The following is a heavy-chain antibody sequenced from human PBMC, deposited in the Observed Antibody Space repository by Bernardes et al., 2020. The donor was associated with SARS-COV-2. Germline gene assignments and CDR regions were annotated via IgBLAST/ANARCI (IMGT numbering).Heavy chain of an antibody. Sequence: GGSLRLSCAASGFTFSHYSMNWVRQAPGKGLEWVSYISSSSSTIHYADSVKGRFTISRDNAKNSLYLQMNSLRDEDTAVYYCARDRNYYGSESYLVAYYYGMDVWGQGTTVTVSS. CDR1: GFTFSHYS. J-gene: IGHJ6*02. CDR2: ISSSSSTI. D-gene: IGHD3-10*01. V-gene: IGHV3-48*02. CDR3: ARDRNYYGSESYLVAYYYGMDV.